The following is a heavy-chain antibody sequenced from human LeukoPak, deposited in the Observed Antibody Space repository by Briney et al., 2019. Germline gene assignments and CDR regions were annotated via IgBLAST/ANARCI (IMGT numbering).Heavy chain of an antibody. J-gene: IGHJ4*02. CDR3: AGGNSYYDSSGYYTLTY. CDR2: ISRSGNTI. V-gene: IGHV3-11*01. Sequence: GGSLRLSCAASGFTFSDYYMSWVRQAPGKGLEWVSYISRSGNTIYYADSVKGRFTISRDNAKNSLSLQMNSLRAEDTALYYCAGGNSYYDSSGYYTLTYWGQGTLVTVSS. CDR1: GFTFSDYY. D-gene: IGHD3-22*01.